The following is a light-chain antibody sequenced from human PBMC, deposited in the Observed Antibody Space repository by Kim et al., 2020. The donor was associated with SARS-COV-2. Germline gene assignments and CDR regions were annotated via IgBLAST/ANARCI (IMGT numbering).Light chain of an antibody. CDR2: QDD. J-gene: IGLJ1*01. V-gene: IGLV3-1*01. Sequence: SYELTQPPSVSVSPGQTVSITCSGDKLGDKYSYWYQQKPGQSPVLVIYQDDKRPSGIPERFSGSNSGDTATLTISGTQPMDEGDYYCQTWDSHTFVFGPG. CDR1: KLGDKY. CDR3: QTWDSHTFV.